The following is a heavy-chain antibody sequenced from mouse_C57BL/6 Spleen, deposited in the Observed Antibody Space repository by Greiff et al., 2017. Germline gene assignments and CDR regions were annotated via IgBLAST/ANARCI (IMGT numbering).Heavy chain of an antibody. CDR1: GYTFTGYW. Sequence: QVQLQQSGAELMKPGASVKLSCKATGYTFTGYWIEWVKQRPGHGLEWIGEILPGSGSTNYNEKFKGKATLTADTSSNTAYMQLSSLTTEDSAIHYCARRDNYQGFAYWGQGTLVTVSA. CDR2: ILPGSGST. J-gene: IGHJ3*01. CDR3: ARRDNYQGFAY. D-gene: IGHD1-3*01. V-gene: IGHV1-9*01.